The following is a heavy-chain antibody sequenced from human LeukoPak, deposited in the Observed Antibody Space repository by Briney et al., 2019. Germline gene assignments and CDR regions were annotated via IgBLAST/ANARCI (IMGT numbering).Heavy chain of an antibody. CDR1: GGSISSSDYY. CDR3: ARQGYDNHDAFDI. V-gene: IGHV4-39*01. D-gene: IGHD5-12*01. CDR2: INHSGST. J-gene: IGHJ3*02. Sequence: SETLSLTCTVSGGSISSSDYYWGWIRQPPGKGLEWIGEINHSGSTNYNPSLKSRVTISVDTSKNQFSLKLSSVTAADTAVYYCARQGYDNHDAFDIWGQGTMVTVSS.